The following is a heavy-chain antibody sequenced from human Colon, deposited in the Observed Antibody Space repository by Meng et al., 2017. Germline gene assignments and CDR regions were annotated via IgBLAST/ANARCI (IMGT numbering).Heavy chain of an antibody. V-gene: IGHV1-2*02. D-gene: IGHD5-24*01. Sequence: QVTLVQSGAEVKKPGASVNVSCKASGYTFTGYYIHWVRQAPGQGLEWMAWINPNSGGAVYAQKFQGRITMTRDTSINTAYMELSSLISDDTAVYYCARDTAYKDYWGQGTMVTVSS. CDR3: ARDTAYKDY. CDR1: GYTFTGYY. CDR2: INPNSGGA. J-gene: IGHJ4*02.